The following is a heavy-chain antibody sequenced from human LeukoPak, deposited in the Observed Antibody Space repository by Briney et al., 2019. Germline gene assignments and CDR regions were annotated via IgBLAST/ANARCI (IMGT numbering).Heavy chain of an antibody. J-gene: IGHJ6*03. D-gene: IGHD1-26*01. CDR2: ISYDGSNK. Sequence: GGSLRLSCAASGFTFSSYGMHWVRQAPGKGLEWVAVISYDGSNKYYADSVKGRFTISRDNAKNTLYLQMNSLRAEDTAVYYCAVGATNYYMDVWGKGTTVTVSS. CDR1: GFTFSSYG. CDR3: AVGATNYYMDV. V-gene: IGHV3-30*03.